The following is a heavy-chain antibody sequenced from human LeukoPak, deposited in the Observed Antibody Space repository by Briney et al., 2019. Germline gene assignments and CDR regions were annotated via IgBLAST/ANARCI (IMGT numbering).Heavy chain of an antibody. V-gene: IGHV5-10-1*01. D-gene: IGHD3-16*01. J-gene: IGHJ4*02. CDR2: LDPSDSYT. CDR1: GYNFTNYW. Sequence: GESLRISCKGSGYNFTNYWINWVRQMPGKGLEWMGMLDPSDSYTNYSPSFQGHVSISSDKSISTASLQWSSLKASDTAMYYCAREEEGGTFDYWGQGTLVTVYS. CDR3: AREEEGGTFDY.